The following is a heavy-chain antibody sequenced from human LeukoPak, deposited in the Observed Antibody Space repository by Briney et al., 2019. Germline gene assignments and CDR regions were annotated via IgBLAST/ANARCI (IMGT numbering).Heavy chain of an antibody. CDR2: ISWNSGSI. CDR1: GFTFDDYA. D-gene: IGHD1-26*01. J-gene: IGHJ4*02. V-gene: IGHV3-9*01. CDR3: ARWIPSGATFDY. Sequence: PGGSLRLSCAASGFTFDDYAMHWVRQAPGKGLEWVSGISWNSGSIGYADSVKGRFTISRDNAKNSLYLQMNSLRAEDTAVYYCARWIPSGATFDYWGQGTLVTVSS.